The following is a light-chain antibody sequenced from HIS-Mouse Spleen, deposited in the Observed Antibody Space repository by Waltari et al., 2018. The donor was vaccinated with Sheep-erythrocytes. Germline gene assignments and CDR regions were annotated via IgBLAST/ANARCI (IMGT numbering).Light chain of an antibody. CDR3: CSYAGSSTPWV. Sequence: QSALTQPRSVSGSPGQSVTIPCTGTSSDVGGSNYVSWYQQHPGKAPKLMIYEGSKRPSGVSNRFSGSKSGNTASLTISGLQAEDEADYYCCSYAGSSTPWVFGGGTKLTVL. V-gene: IGLV2-23*01. CDR1: SSDVGGSNY. J-gene: IGLJ3*02. CDR2: EGS.